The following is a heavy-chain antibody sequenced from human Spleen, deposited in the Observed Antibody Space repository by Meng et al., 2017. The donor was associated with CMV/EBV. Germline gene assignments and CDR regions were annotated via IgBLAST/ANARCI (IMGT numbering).Heavy chain of an antibody. CDR3: ARYPTGSISCFDY. CDR1: GGSISSSSYY. D-gene: IGHD2-2*01. CDR2: IYHSGTT. Sequence: SETLSLTCTVSGGSISSSSYYWGWIRQPPGKGLEWIGTIYHSGTTYYNPSLKSRVTISVDTSKNQFSLNLSSVTAADTAMYYCARYPTGSISCFDYWGQGTLVTVSS. J-gene: IGHJ4*02. V-gene: IGHV4-39*07.